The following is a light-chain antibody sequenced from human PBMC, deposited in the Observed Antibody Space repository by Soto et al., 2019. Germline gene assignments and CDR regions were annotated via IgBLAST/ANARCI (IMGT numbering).Light chain of an antibody. CDR2: EVS. CDR1: SSDVGAYNY. V-gene: IGLV2-14*01. Sequence: SSLSHPSSFSWSPVQSITISCTGTSSDVGAYNYVAWYQQHPGKAPKVIIYEVSNRPSGVSYRFSASKSGNTASLTISGLQSEDEADYYCISYTGKSASYVFGTGTKVTVL. CDR3: ISYTGKSASYV. J-gene: IGLJ1*01.